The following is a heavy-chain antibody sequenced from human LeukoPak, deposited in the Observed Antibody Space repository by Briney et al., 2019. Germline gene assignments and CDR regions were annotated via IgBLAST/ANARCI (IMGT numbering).Heavy chain of an antibody. V-gene: IGHV3-21*04. D-gene: IGHD1-1*01. J-gene: IGHJ3*02. Sequence: GGSLRLSCAASGFSFSTYNMNWVRQAPGQRLEWVSSITSGSSYIYYADSVKGRFTISRDNSKNTLYLQMNSLRAEDTAVYYCAKDSDRYNWNGASAFDIWGQGTMVTVSS. CDR1: GFSFSTYN. CDR2: ITSGSSYI. CDR3: AKDSDRYNWNGASAFDI.